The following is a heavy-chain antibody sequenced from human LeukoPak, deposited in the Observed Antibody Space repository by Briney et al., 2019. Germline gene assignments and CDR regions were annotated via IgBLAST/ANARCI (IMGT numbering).Heavy chain of an antibody. J-gene: IGHJ3*02. D-gene: IGHD3-22*01. CDR2: ISYDGSNK. Sequence: GRSLRLSCAASGFTFSSYGMHWVRRAPGKGLEWVAVISYDGSNKYYADSVKGRFTISRDNSKNTLYLQMNSLRAEDTAVYYCASWSYYDSSGYTRAFDIWGQGTMVTVSS. CDR3: ASWSYYDSSGYTRAFDI. V-gene: IGHV3-30*03. CDR1: GFTFSSYG.